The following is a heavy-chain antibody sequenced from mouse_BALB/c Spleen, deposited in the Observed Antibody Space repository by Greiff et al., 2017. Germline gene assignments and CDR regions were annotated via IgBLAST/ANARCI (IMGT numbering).Heavy chain of an antibody. CDR3: ARCPYYGNYGAMDY. Sequence: EVKLVESGGGLVQPGGSRKLSCAASGFTFSSFGMHWVRQAPEKGLEWVAYISSGSSTIYYADTVKGRFTISRDNPKNTLFLQMTSLRSEDTAMYYCARCPYYGNYGAMDYWGQGTSVTVSS. J-gene: IGHJ4*01. V-gene: IGHV5-17*02. CDR1: GFTFSSFG. D-gene: IGHD2-10*01. CDR2: ISSGSSTI.